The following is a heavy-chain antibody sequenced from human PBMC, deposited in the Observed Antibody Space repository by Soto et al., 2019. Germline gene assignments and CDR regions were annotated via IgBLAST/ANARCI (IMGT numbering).Heavy chain of an antibody. CDR2: ISNSGGST. Sequence: EVQLLESGGGLVQPGGSLRLSCEASGFSFSSYAMTWVRQAPGKGLEWVSTISNSGGSTYYADSVKGRFTISRDNSKNTLYLQMDNLRDEDTAVYYCAKDPTVSLRGSDLWGQGNLVTVS. V-gene: IGHV3-23*01. CDR1: GFSFSSYA. D-gene: IGHD4-17*01. J-gene: IGHJ5*02. CDR3: AKDPTVSLRGSDL.